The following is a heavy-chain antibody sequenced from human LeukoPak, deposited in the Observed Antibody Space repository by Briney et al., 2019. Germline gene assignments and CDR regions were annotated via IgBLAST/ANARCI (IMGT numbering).Heavy chain of an antibody. D-gene: IGHD3-10*01. V-gene: IGHV5-51*01. CDR1: GYSFTSYW. J-gene: IGHJ4*02. CDR2: IYPGDSDT. CDR3: ARVTMVRGVKGNFDY. Sequence: GESLKISCKGSGYSFTSYWIGWVRQMPGKGLEWMGIIYPGDSDTRYSPSFQGQVTIPADKSISTAYLQWSSLKASDTAMYYCARVTMVRGVKGNFDYWGQGTLVTVSS.